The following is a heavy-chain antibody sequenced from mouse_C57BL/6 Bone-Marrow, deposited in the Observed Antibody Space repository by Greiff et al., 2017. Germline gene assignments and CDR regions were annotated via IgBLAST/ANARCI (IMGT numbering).Heavy chain of an antibody. Sequence: EVQLQESGGGLVQPGGSVKLSCEASGFTFSDYGMAWVRQAPRKGPEWVAFISNLAYSIYYADTVTGRFTISRENAKNTLYLEMSSLRSEDTAMYYCASTYKGSMDYWGQGTSVTVSS. D-gene: IGHD5-1*01. V-gene: IGHV5-15*01. CDR1: GFTFSDYG. CDR2: ISNLAYSI. CDR3: ASTYKGSMDY. J-gene: IGHJ4*01.